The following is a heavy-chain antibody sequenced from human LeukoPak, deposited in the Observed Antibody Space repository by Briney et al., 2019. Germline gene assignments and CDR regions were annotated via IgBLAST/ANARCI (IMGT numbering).Heavy chain of an antibody. Sequence: GGSLRLSCAASGFTFSSYAMSWVRQAPGKGLEWVSAISGSGGSTYYADSVKGRFTISRDNSKNTLYLQMNSLRAEDTAVYYCAKDYYDSSGYGPPDAFDIWGQGTMVTVSS. V-gene: IGHV3-23*01. CDR3: AKDYYDSSGYGPPDAFDI. CDR1: GFTFSSYA. D-gene: IGHD3-22*01. CDR2: ISGSGGST. J-gene: IGHJ3*02.